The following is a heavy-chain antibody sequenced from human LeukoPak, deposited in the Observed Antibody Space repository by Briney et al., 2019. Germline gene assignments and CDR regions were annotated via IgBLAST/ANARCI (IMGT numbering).Heavy chain of an antibody. CDR2: TRSKANSSAP. Sequence: PGRSMTLSCAAAGLTFSGSAMRWVRQASGEGREWVGRTRSKANSSAPAYAASVKGRFTISRDDSKNTAYLQMNSLKTEDTAVYYCTLPRGYCTNGVCPNYYYYYLDVWGKGTTVTVSS. CDR1: GLTFSGSA. CDR3: TLPRGYCTNGVCPNYYYYYLDV. J-gene: IGHJ6*03. V-gene: IGHV3-73*01. D-gene: IGHD2-8*01.